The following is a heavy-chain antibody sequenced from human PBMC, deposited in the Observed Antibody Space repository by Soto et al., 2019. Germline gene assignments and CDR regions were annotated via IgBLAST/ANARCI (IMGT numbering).Heavy chain of an antibody. V-gene: IGHV3-21*01. J-gene: IGHJ5*02. CDR3: AKDSGCVNNACAYDP. Sequence: EVHLVESGGGLVQPGGSLRLTCAGSGFSFSDYTMNWVRQAPGKGLEWVSSISRGSDYIFYADTVKGRFTISRDNARNSLYLQMSGLRAEDTAVYYCAKDSGCVNNACAYDPWGQGTLVSVSS. CDR2: ISRGSDYI. CDR1: GFSFSDYT. D-gene: IGHD1-20*01.